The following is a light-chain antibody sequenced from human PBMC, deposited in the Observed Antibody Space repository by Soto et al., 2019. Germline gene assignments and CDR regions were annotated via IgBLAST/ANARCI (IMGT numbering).Light chain of an antibody. CDR2: KAS. CDR3: QQYHGFPIT. V-gene: IGKV1-5*03. Sequence: DIQMTQSPSTLSASVGDRVTITCRASQSIISWLAWYQQRPGKAPNLLIYKASSLESGVPSRFSGSGSGTEFTLTISSLQPVDSATYSCQQYHGFPITFGQGTRLEIK. CDR1: QSIISW. J-gene: IGKJ5*01.